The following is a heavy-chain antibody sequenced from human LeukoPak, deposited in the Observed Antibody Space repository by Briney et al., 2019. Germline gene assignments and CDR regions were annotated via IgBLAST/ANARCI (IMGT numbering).Heavy chain of an antibody. CDR1: GYTFTSYY. CDR2: INPSGGST. J-gene: IGHJ5*02. CDR3: ARLIITMVRGVIIPNWFDP. Sequence: ASVKVSCKASGYTFTSYYMHWVRQAPGQGLEWMGIINPSGGSTSYAQKFQGRVTMTRDMSTSTVYMELSSLRSEDTAVYYCARLIITMVRGVIIPNWFDPWGQGTLVTVSS. D-gene: IGHD3-10*01. V-gene: IGHV1-46*01.